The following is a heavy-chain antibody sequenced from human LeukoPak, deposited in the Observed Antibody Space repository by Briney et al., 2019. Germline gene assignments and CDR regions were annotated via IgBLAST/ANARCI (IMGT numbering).Heavy chain of an antibody. V-gene: IGHV4-39*07. J-gene: IGHJ6*03. CDR1: GGSISSSSYY. D-gene: IGHD3-10*01. CDR2: IYYSGST. CDR3: ARGWNKVRGPYYYYYYMDV. Sequence: SETLSPTCTVSGGSISSSSYYWGWIRQPPGKGLEWIGSIYYSGSTYYNPSLKSRVTISVDTSKNQFSLKLSSVTAADTAVYYCARGWNKVRGPYYYYYYMDVWGKGTTVTISS.